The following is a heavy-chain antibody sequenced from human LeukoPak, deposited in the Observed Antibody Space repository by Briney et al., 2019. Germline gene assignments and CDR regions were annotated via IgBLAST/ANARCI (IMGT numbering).Heavy chain of an antibody. V-gene: IGHV1-2*02. CDR1: GYTFTGYY. Sequence: ASVKVSCKASGYTFTGYYMHWVRQAPGQGLEWMGWINPNSGGTNYAQKFQGRVTMTRDTSISTAYMELSRLRSDDTAVYYCARGAWGIIVGATSRFDPWGQGTLVTVSS. CDR2: INPNSGGT. J-gene: IGHJ5*02. CDR3: ARGAWGIIVGATSRFDP. D-gene: IGHD1-26*01.